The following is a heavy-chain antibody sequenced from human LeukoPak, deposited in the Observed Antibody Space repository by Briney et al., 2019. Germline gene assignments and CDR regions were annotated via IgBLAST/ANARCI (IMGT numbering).Heavy chain of an antibody. CDR1: GFTFSSHA. Sequence: GGSLRLSCAGSGFTFSSHALHWVRQAPGKGLEGVAVISSDGSYKYYADSVKGRFTISRDNSKNTLYLQMNSLIPEDTAVYYCARQYISGQWYFDYWGQGTLVTVSS. V-gene: IGHV3-30*04. J-gene: IGHJ4*02. D-gene: IGHD5-18*01. CDR3: ARQYISGQWYFDY. CDR2: ISSDGSYK.